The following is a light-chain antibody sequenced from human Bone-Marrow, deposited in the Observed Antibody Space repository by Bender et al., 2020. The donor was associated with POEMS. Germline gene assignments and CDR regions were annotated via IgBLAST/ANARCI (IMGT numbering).Light chain of an antibody. J-gene: IGLJ2*01. CDR2: SHD. Sequence: QSVLTQPPSASGTPGQRVTISCSGTRSNIGSNSVSWYQVLPGTAPKLLIQSHDQRLSGVPERFSGSHSGTSASLAISGLRSEDEADYYCCSYAGTYTFGGGTKLTVL. V-gene: IGLV1-44*01. CDR1: RSNIGSNS. CDR3: CSYAGTYT.